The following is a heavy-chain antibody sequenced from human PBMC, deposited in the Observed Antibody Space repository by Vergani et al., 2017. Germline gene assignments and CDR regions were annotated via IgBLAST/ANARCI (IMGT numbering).Heavy chain of an antibody. CDR1: GFTFDDYA. CDR2: ISWNSGSI. CDR3: AKDLGPYYYDSSPCI. V-gene: IGHV3-9*01. Sequence: EVQLVESGGGLVQPGRSLRLSCAASGFTFDDYAMHWVRQAPGKGLEWVSGISWNSGSIGYADSVKGRFTISRDNAKNSLYLQMNSLRAEDTAVYYCAKDLGPYYYDSSPCIWGQGTMVTVSS. J-gene: IGHJ3*02. D-gene: IGHD3-22*01.